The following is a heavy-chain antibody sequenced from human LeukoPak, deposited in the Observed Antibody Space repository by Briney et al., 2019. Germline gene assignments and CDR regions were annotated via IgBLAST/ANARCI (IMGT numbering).Heavy chain of an antibody. Sequence: GWALRLSCAPSGFTVSSNYLSGVCQAPGRRLEWVESIDNVYSTCYTESVQGRFTISRHDFKNTLYLQTNSLRVEDTAVNYCSKRGGGYGAPIDYWGQGTLVTVSA. D-gene: IGHD5-18*01. J-gene: IGHJ4*02. CDR2: IDNVYST. V-gene: IGHV3-53*01. CDR3: SKRGGGYGAPIDY. CDR1: GFTVSSNY.